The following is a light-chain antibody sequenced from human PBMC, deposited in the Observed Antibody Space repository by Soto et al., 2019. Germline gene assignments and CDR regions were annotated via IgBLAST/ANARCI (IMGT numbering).Light chain of an antibody. J-gene: IGKJ1*01. CDR2: GAS. Sequence: EIVMTQSPATLSVSPGERATLSCRASQSVSSNLAWYQQKPGQAPRLLIYGASTRATGIPARFSGSGSGTEFTLTISNLQSEDFAVYYCQQYNNWQTFGQGTKVEIK. CDR3: QQYNNWQT. V-gene: IGKV3-15*01. CDR1: QSVSSN.